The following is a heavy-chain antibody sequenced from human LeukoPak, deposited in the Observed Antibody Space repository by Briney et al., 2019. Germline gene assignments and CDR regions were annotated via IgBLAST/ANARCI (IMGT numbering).Heavy chain of an antibody. J-gene: IGHJ4*02. CDR3: AKDHSSSFDY. V-gene: IGHV3-9*01. D-gene: IGHD6-13*01. CDR2: ISWNSGSI. CDR1: GFTFDDYA. Sequence: GRSLRLSCAASGFTFDDYAMHWVRQAPGKGLEWVSGISWNSGSIGYADSVEGRFTISRDNAKNSLYLQMNSLRAEDTALYYCAKDHSSSFDYWGQGTLVTVSS.